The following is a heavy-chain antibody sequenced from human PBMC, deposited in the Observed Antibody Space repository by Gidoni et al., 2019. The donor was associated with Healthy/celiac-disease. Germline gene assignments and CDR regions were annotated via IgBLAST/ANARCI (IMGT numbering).Heavy chain of an antibody. V-gene: IGHV4-39*01. CDR3: ARRSAYYDSSGYGLDY. CDR2: IYYSGST. J-gene: IGHJ4*02. CDR1: GGSISSSSYS. D-gene: IGHD3-22*01. Sequence: QLQLQESGPGLVKPSETLSLTCTVSGGSISSSSYSWGWIRQPPGKGLEWIGSIYYSGSTYYNPSLKSRVTISVDTSKNQFSLKLSSVTAADTAVYYCARRSAYYDSSGYGLDYWGQGTLVTVSS.